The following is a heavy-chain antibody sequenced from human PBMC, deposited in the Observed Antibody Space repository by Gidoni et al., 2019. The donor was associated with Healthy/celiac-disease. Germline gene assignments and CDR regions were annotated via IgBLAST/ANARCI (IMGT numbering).Heavy chain of an antibody. CDR3: AKDNYFASGSLDS. CDR1: GFTFSSYG. D-gene: IGHD3-10*01. CDR2: ISYDGSNK. J-gene: IGHJ4*02. Sequence: QMQLVESCGGVVQPGRSMRLSCAASGFTFSSYGMHWVRQAPGKGLEWVAVISYDGSNKYYADSVKGRFTISRDNSKNTLYLQMNSLRAEDTAVYYCAKDNYFASGSLDSWGQGTLVTVSS. V-gene: IGHV3-30*18.